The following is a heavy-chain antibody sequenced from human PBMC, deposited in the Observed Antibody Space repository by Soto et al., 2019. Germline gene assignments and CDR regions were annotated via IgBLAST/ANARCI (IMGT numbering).Heavy chain of an antibody. D-gene: IGHD2-15*01. CDR3: ARAQYCSDSTCFCYPDV. CDR2: IIPLLGMT. J-gene: IGHJ6*03. CDR1: GDTFITHT. Sequence: QVQLLQSGSLLKRPGSSVKISCQASGDTFITHTLTWVRQAPGQGPEWVGRIIPLLGMTDYAQRFPGRVPLTADKSTTTAYMVLGSRTSEDTAIYYCARAQYCSDSTCFCYPDVCGTGTALTVSS. V-gene: IGHV1-69*04.